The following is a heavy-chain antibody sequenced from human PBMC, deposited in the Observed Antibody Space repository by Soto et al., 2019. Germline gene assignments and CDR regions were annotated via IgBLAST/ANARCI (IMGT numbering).Heavy chain of an antibody. Sequence: ASVKVSCKASGYTFTSYDINWVRQATGQGLEWMGWMNPNSGNTGYAQKFQGRVTMTRNTSISTAYMELSSLRSEDTAVYYCARGLRYYGSGSYSGWFDPWGQGTLVTVSS. J-gene: IGHJ5*02. V-gene: IGHV1-8*01. D-gene: IGHD3-10*01. CDR2: MNPNSGNT. CDR3: ARGLRYYGSGSYSGWFDP. CDR1: GYTFTSYD.